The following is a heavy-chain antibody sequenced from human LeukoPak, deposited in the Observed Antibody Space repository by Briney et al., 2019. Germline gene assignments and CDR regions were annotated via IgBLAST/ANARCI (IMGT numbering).Heavy chain of an antibody. CDR2: IIPILGIA. J-gene: IGHJ4*02. CDR3: ARDRGRSGTYLFDY. D-gene: IGHD1-26*01. V-gene: IGHV1-69*04. CDR1: GGTFSSYA. Sequence: VASVKVSCKASGGTFSSYAISWVRQAPGQGLEWMGRIIPILGIANYAQKFQGRVTITADKSTSTAYMELSSLRSEDTAVYYCARDRGRSGTYLFDYWGQGTLVTVSS.